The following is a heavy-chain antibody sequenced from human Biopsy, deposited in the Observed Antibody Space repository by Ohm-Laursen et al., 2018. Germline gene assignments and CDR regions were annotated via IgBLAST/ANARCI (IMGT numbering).Heavy chain of an antibody. V-gene: IGHV3-33*06. CDR2: IWYDGTNK. Sequence: SLRLSCAASGFSFSDYGMHGVRQAPGRGLEWVAVIWYDGTNKYYAESVEGRFTISRDNSKNMVYLQMGSLTVEDTAVYYCAKVHDSGYYYYSMDVWGQGTTVTVSS. D-gene: IGHD3-16*01. CDR3: AKVHDSGYYYYSMDV. J-gene: IGHJ6*02. CDR1: GFSFSDYG.